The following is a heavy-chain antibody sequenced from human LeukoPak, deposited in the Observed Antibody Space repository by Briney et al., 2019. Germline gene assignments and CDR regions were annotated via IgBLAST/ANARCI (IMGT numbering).Heavy chain of an antibody. CDR1: GYTFTSYY. J-gene: IGHJ5*02. CDR2: INPSGGST. D-gene: IGHD3-10*01. Sequence: ASVKVSCTASGYTFTSYYMHWVRQAPGQGNEWMGIINPSGGSTSYAQKFQGRVTMTRDTSTSTVYMELRSLRSEDTAVYYCAPMVRGVMGKSWGQGTLVTVSS. CDR3: APMVRGVMGKS. V-gene: IGHV1-46*01.